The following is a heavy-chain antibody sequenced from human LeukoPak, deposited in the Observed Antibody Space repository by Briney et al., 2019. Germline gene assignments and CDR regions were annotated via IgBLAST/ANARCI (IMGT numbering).Heavy chain of an antibody. CDR2: INSDGSST. CDR1: GFTFSNYA. D-gene: IGHD4-17*01. CDR3: AREVLTVTTTWFDP. J-gene: IGHJ5*02. V-gene: IGHV3-23*01. Sequence: GGSLRLSCAASGFTFSNYAMSWVRQPPQKGLEWVSRINSDGSSTYYADSVKGRFTISRDNSKNTLYLQMNSLRAEDTAVYYCAREVLTVTTTWFDPWGQGTLVTVSS.